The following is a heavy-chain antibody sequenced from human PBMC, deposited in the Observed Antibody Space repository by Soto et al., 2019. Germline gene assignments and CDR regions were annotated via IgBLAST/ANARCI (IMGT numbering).Heavy chain of an antibody. V-gene: IGHV4-39*01. Sequence: SETLSLTCTVSGGSISSSSYYWGWIRQPPGKGLEWIGSIYYSGSTYYNPSLKSRVTISVDTSKNQFSLKLSSVTAADTAVYYCASRFPKYPFDYWGQGTLVTVSS. CDR3: ASRFPKYPFDY. J-gene: IGHJ4*02. CDR2: IYYSGST. CDR1: GGSISSSSYY.